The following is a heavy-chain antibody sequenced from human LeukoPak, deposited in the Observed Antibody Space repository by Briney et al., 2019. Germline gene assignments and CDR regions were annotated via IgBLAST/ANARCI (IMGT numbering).Heavy chain of an antibody. CDR2: INHSGST. J-gene: IGHJ4*02. CDR1: GGSFSGYY. D-gene: IGHD5-18*01. V-gene: IGHV4-34*01. Sequence: SETLSLACAVYGGSFSGYYLSSIRQPPGKGLELIGEINHSGSTNYNPSLKSRVTISLDTSKNQFSLKLSSVTGADTAVYYCARGRTSGYSYRTPDFDYWGPGTLVTVSS. CDR3: ARGRTSGYSYRTPDFDY.